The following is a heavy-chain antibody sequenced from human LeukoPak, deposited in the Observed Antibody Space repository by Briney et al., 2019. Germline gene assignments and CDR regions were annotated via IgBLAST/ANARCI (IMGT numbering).Heavy chain of an antibody. CDR3: ARDGHGDDLLTGYSYFGMDV. J-gene: IGHJ6*02. V-gene: IGHV3-21*01. D-gene: IGHD3-9*01. Sequence: GSLRLSCAASGFSLSSYSMNWVRQAPGKGLEWVSSITISSNFIYYADSVKGRFTISRDNAKSSLFLQMNSLRAEDTAVYFCARDGHGDDLLTGYSYFGMDVWGQGTTVTVSS. CDR1: GFSLSSYS. CDR2: ITISSNFI.